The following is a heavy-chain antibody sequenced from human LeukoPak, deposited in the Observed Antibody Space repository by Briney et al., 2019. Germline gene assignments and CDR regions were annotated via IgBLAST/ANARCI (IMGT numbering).Heavy chain of an antibody. CDR3: AKDLDGYCSSTSCYFGSFDY. CDR1: GFTFSSYG. Sequence: GGSLRLSCAASGFTFSSYGMHWVRQAPGKGLEWVAFIRSDGNNKYYADSVKGRFTISRDNSKNTLYLQMNSLRAEDTAVYYCAKDLDGYCSSTSCYFGSFDYWGQGTLVTVSS. V-gene: IGHV3-30*02. CDR2: IRSDGNNK. J-gene: IGHJ4*02. D-gene: IGHD2-2*01.